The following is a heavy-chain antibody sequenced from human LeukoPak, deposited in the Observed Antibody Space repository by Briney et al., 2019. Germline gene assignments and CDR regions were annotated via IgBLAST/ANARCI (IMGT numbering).Heavy chain of an antibody. CDR2: ISANNGNT. Sequence: ASVKVSCKASGYTFTAYGISWVRQAPGQGLEWMGWISANNGNTTYAQKFQGRVTMTTDTGTTTAYMELTSLTSDDTAVYYCARDVPDFWSGFDHWGQGTLVTVSP. CDR1: GYTFTAYG. CDR3: ARDVPDFWSGFDH. D-gene: IGHD3-3*01. V-gene: IGHV1-18*01. J-gene: IGHJ4*02.